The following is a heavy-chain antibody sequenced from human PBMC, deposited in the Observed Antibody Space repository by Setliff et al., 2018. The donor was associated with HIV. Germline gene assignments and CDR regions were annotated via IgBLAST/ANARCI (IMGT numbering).Heavy chain of an antibody. V-gene: IGHV4-34*01. D-gene: IGHD3-10*01. CDR2: INHSGST. CDR1: GGSFSGYD. CDR3: ARVVITMVRGVISAWFDP. J-gene: IGHJ5*02. Sequence: PSETLSLTCAVYGGSFSGYDWSWIRQPPGKGLEWIGEINHSGSTNYNPSLKSRVTISVDTSKNQFSLKLYSVTAADTSVYYCARVVITMVRGVISAWFDPWGQGTLVTVSS.